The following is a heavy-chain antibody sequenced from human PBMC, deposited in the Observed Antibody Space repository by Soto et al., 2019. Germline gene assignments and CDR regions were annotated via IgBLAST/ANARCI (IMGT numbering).Heavy chain of an antibody. V-gene: IGHV3-15*01. CDR1: GFTFSSAW. D-gene: IGHD2-15*01. J-gene: IGHJ4*02. CDR3: ISLTEVVAASGY. Sequence: GGSLRLSCAASGFTFSSAWMNWVRQGPGKGLEWVGRIKSKTDGGTTDYGAPVKDRFIVSRDDSKNTVYLDMHSLKAEDTAVYYCISLTEVVAASGYLGQGTLVTVSS. CDR2: IKSKTDGGTT.